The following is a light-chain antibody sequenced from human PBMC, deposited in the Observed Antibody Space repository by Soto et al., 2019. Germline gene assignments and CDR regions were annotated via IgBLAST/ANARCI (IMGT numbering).Light chain of an antibody. CDR3: QQSYSSPTA. J-gene: IGKJ1*01. CDR1: QSISNH. Sequence: DIQMPQSPSSLSASVEDRVIITCRASQSISNHLNWYQQKPGKAPKLLIFAASSLQSGVPSRFSGRRSGPDFTLTISSLQPEDFATYYCQQSYSSPTAFGQGTKVEI. V-gene: IGKV1-39*01. CDR2: AAS.